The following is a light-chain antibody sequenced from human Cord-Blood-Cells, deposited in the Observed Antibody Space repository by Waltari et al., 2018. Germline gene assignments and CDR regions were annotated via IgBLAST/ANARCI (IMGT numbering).Light chain of an antibody. J-gene: IGLJ2*01. Sequence: SGSPGQSITISCTGTSSDVGSYNLVSWYQQHPGKAPKLMIYEGSKRPSGVSNRFSGSKSGNTASLTISGLQAEDEADYYCCSYAGSSIVVFGGGTKLTVL. CDR3: CSYAGSSIVV. V-gene: IGLV2-23*01. CDR2: EGS. CDR1: SSDVGSYNL.